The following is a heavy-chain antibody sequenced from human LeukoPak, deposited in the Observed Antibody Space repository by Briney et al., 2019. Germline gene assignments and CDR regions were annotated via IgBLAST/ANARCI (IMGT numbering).Heavy chain of an antibody. CDR1: GYTFTGYY. V-gene: IGHV1-2*02. CDR2: INPNSGGT. J-gene: IGHJ4*02. Sequence: ASVKVSCKASGYTFTGYYMHWVRQAPGQGLEWMGWINPNSGGTNYAQKSQGRVTMTRDTSISTAYMELSRLRSDDTAVYYCAPDSPYSSSWYPFDYWGQGTLVTVSS. CDR3: APDSPYSSSWYPFDY. D-gene: IGHD6-13*01.